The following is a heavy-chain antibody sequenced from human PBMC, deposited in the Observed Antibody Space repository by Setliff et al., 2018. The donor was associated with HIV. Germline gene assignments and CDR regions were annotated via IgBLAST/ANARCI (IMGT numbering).Heavy chain of an antibody. D-gene: IGHD5-12*01. V-gene: IGHV3-11*01. CDR1: GFSFSDYY. CDR2: LSGTSSTI. J-gene: IGHJ6*03. CDR3: ARAQGSIVANRWGSDYYYYYMDV. Sequence: GGSLRLSCAASGFSFSDYYMYWIRQAPGKGLEWVSSLSGTSSTIYLADSVKGRFTISRDNAQNSLYLHMNSLRAEDTAMYYCARAQGSIVANRWGSDYYYYYMDVWGKGTTVTVSS.